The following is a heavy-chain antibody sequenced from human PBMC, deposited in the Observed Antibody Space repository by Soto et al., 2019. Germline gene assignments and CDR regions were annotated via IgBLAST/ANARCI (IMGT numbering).Heavy chain of an antibody. CDR3: ARAYGGDVFDY. CDR1: GRSFSGYY. CDR2: INHSGST. V-gene: IGHV4-34*01. J-gene: IGHJ4*02. Sequence: QVQLQQWGARLLKPSETLSLTCAVYGRSFSGYYWSWIRQPPGKGLEWIGEINHSGSTNYNPSLKSRVTISVDTSKNHFSLKLSSLTAADTAVYYCARAYGGDVFDYWGQGTLVTVSS. D-gene: IGHD2-21*01.